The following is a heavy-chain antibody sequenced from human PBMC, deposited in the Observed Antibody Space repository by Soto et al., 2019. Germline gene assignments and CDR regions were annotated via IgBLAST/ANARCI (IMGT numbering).Heavy chain of an antibody. CDR3: ARDLRWDRIWFGELLKGYYYYGMDV. V-gene: IGHV3-21*01. Sequence: GGSLRLSCAASGFTFSSYSMNWVRQAPGKGLEWVSSISSSSSYIYYADSVKGRFTISRDNAKNSLYLQMNSLRAEDTAVYYCARDLRWDRIWFGELLKGYYYYGMDVWGQGTTVTVSS. D-gene: IGHD3-10*01. CDR2: ISSSSSYI. CDR1: GFTFSSYS. J-gene: IGHJ6*02.